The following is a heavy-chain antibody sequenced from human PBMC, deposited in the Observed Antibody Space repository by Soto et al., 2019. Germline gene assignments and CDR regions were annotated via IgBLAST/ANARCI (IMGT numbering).Heavy chain of an antibody. J-gene: IGHJ3*02. Sequence: ASVKVSCKASGYTFTGYYMHWVRQAPGQGLEWMGWINPNSGGTNYAQKFQGWVTMTRDTSISTAYMELSRLRSDDTAVYYCARVAGYCSSTSCHTPDAFDIWGQGTMVTVSS. D-gene: IGHD2-2*01. V-gene: IGHV1-2*04. CDR1: GYTFTGYY. CDR2: INPNSGGT. CDR3: ARVAGYCSSTSCHTPDAFDI.